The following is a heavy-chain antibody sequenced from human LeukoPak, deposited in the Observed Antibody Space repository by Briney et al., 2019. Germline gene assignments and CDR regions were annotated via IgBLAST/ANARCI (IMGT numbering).Heavy chain of an antibody. CDR2: IKQDGSEK. V-gene: IGHV3-7*01. J-gene: IGHJ6*03. CDR3: AREGSDWNYYYYMDV. Sequence: GGSLRLSCAASGFTVSSNYMSWVRQAPGKGLEWVANIKQDGSEKYYVDSVKGRFTISRDNAKNSLYVQMNALRAEDTAVYYCAREGSDWNYYYYMDVWGKGTTVTISS. D-gene: IGHD6-19*01. CDR1: GFTVSSNY.